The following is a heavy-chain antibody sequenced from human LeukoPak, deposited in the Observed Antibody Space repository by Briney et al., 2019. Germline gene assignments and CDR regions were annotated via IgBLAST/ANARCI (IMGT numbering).Heavy chain of an antibody. CDR1: GFTLSNYA. V-gene: IGHV3-23*01. CDR2: ISVSGGSA. Sequence: GGSLRLSCVASGFTLSNYAMSWVRQAPGKGLEWVSGISVSGGSAYYADSVKGRFTISRDSSKNTLYVQMNSLRAEDTAVYYCAKDLIGGSSWSMDVWGKGTTVTVSS. D-gene: IGHD1-26*01. CDR3: AKDLIGGSSWSMDV. J-gene: IGHJ6*03.